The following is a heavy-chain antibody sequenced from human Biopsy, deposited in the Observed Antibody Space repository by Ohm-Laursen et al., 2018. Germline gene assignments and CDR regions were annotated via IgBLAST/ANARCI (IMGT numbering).Heavy chain of an antibody. CDR3: TRAGGGKIYGL. V-gene: IGHV4-31*03. D-gene: IGHD3-16*01. CDR2: IHYSGNT. CDR1: GVSINTGGYY. J-gene: IGHJ4*02. Sequence: TLSLTCTVSGVSINTGGYYWTWIRPHPGTGLMWLGYIHYSGNTLYNPSLKSRLTISVDTSRNQFSLKLTSVTAGDTALYYCTRAGGGKIYGLWGQGTLVTVSS.